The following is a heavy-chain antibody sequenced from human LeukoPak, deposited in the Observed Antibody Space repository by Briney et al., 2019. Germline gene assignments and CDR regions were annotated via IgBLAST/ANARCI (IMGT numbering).Heavy chain of an antibody. J-gene: IGHJ4*02. CDR1: GGSFSGYY. V-gene: IGHV4-34*01. CDR2: INHSGST. D-gene: IGHD3-22*01. Sequence: PSETLSLTCAVYGGSFSGYYWSWIRQPPGKGLEWIGEINHSGSTNYNPSLKSRVTISVDTSKNQFSLKLSSVTAADTAVYYCARHITVIYDSSGYYYERCFDYWGQGTLVTVSS. CDR3: ARHITVIYDSSGYYYERCFDY.